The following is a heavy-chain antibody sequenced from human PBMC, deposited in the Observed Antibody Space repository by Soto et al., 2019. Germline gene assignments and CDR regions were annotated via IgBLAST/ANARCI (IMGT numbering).Heavy chain of an antibody. CDR2: ISYDGSNK. J-gene: IGHJ4*02. V-gene: IGHV3-30*18. D-gene: IGHD3-22*01. CDR1: GFTFSSHG. Sequence: PGGSLRLSCAASGFTFSSHGMHWVRQAPGKGLEWVAVISYDGSNKYYADSVKGRFTISRDNSKNTLYLQMNSLRAEDTAVYYCAKEYYDSSGYYYFDYWGQGTLVTVSS. CDR3: AKEYYDSSGYYYFDY.